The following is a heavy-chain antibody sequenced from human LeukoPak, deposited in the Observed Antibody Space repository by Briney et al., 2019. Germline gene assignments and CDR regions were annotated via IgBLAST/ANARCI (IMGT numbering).Heavy chain of an antibody. Sequence: GESLKISCKGSGYSFTSYWIGWVRQMPGKGLEWMGIIYPGDSDTRYSPSFQGQVTISADKSISTAYLQWSSLKASDTAMYYCARVRPNYYDSSGYYMDYWGQGTLVTASS. CDR3: ARVRPNYYDSSGYYMDY. CDR2: IYPGDSDT. V-gene: IGHV5-51*01. J-gene: IGHJ4*02. CDR1: GYSFTSYW. D-gene: IGHD3-22*01.